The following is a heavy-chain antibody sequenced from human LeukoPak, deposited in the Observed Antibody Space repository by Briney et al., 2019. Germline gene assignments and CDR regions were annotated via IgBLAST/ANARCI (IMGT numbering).Heavy chain of an antibody. CDR3: ARSSQLARFGYNWFDP. V-gene: IGHV1-8*02. D-gene: IGHD6-6*01. Sequence: ASVKVSCKASGYTFTSYGISWVRQAPGQGLEWMGWMNPNSGNTGYAQKFQGRVTMTRNTSISTAYMELSSLRSEDTAVYYCARSSQLARFGYNWFDPWGQGTLVTVSS. CDR2: MNPNSGNT. J-gene: IGHJ5*02. CDR1: GYTFTSYG.